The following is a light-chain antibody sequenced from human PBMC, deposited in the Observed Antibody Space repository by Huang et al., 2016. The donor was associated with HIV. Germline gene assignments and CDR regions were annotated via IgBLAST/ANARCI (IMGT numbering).Light chain of an antibody. Sequence: DIQMTQSPSSLSTFIGDKVTITCQASQDIGNYLNWYQQRPGKAPKLLIYDASSLETGVTSRFSGGGSGTTFTFTITNLRPEDVATYYCQQYDGLPYTFGQGTLFEI. CDR1: QDIGNY. CDR2: DAS. CDR3: QQYDGLPYT. J-gene: IGKJ2*01. V-gene: IGKV1-33*01.